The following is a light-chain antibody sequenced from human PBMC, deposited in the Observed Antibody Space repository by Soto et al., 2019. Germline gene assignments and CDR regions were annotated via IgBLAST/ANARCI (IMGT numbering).Light chain of an antibody. CDR3: QQYGSYSPLT. V-gene: IGKV1-5*01. CDR2: DAS. Sequence: DIQMTQSPSTLSASVGDRVTMTCRASQSIRSWLAWYQQKPGKAPKLLIYDASSLESGVPSRFSGRRSGTEFTLTISSLQPDDFGTYYCQQYGSYSPLTFGGGTKVEIK. CDR1: QSIRSW. J-gene: IGKJ4*01.